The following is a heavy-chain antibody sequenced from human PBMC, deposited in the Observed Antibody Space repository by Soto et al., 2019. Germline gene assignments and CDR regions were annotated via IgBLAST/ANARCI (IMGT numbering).Heavy chain of an antibody. J-gene: IGHJ4*02. Sequence: GGSLTLSCAASGITFSNYAMHWVRQAPSKGLEWVAVISNDGNNKYYADSVKGRFTISRDNSKNTLYLQMNSLRAEDTAVYYCAKDAAGLTYYFDYWGQGTLVTVSS. CDR1: GITFSNYA. D-gene: IGHD6-13*01. V-gene: IGHV3-30*18. CDR2: ISNDGNNK. CDR3: AKDAAGLTYYFDY.